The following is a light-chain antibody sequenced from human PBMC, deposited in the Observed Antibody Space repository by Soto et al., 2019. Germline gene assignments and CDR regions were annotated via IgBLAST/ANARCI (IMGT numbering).Light chain of an antibody. CDR3: QQYNSYS. V-gene: IGKV1-5*01. J-gene: IGKJ2*01. Sequence: DIQMTQSPSTLSASVGDRVTITCRASQSISSWLAWYQQKPGKAPKLLIYDASSLESGVPSRFSGSGSGTEFTLTISSLQPDDFATSYCQQYNSYSFGQGTKLEIK. CDR1: QSISSW. CDR2: DAS.